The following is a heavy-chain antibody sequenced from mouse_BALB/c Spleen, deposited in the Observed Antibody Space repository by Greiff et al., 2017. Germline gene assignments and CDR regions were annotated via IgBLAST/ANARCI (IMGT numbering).Heavy chain of an antibody. J-gene: IGHJ1*01. CDR2: IWAGGST. V-gene: IGHV2-9*02. Sequence: VQRVESGPGLVAPSQSLSITCTVSGFSLTSYGVHWVRQPPGKGLEWLGVIWAGGSTNYNSALMSRLSISKDNSKSQVFLKMNSLQTDDTAMYYCARGEGFTTARYFDVWGAGTTVTVSS. CDR1: GFSLTSYG. CDR3: ARGEGFTTARYFDV. D-gene: IGHD1-2*01.